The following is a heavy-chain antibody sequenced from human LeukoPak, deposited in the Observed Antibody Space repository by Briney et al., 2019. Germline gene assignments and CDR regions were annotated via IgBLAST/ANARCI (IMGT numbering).Heavy chain of an antibody. J-gene: IGHJ5*02. CDR2: ISPSGGST. CDR3: ARDSGTTGEVKFDP. D-gene: IGHD3-10*01. V-gene: IGHV1-46*01. Sequence: ASVKVSCKAFGYTFTSNYMHWVRQAPGQGPEWMGVISPSGGSTTYAQKFQGRVTLTRDMSTSTDYLELSSLRSEDTAVYYCARDSGTTGEVKFDPWGQGTLVTVSS. CDR1: GYTFTSNY.